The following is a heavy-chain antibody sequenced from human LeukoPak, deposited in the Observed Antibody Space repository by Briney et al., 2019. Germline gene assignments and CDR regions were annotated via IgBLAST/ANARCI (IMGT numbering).Heavy chain of an antibody. CDR1: VFTFRYYL. J-gene: IGHJ6*02. Sequence: QPGRSLRLSCAASVFTFRYYLIHLVRQTPGKELEWVAGISDDDGRNKYYADSVKGRFTISRDNSRNTLYLQMNSLRAEDTAVYYCARDLGASYYNAMDVWGPGTTVTVSS. CDR3: ARDLGASYYNAMDV. V-gene: IGHV3-30*04. CDR2: ISDDDGRNK.